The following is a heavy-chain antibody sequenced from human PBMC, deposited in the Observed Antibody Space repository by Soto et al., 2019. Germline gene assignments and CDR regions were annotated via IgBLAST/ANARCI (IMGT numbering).Heavy chain of an antibody. CDR1: GGSISSYY. CDR3: ARGLPIWSGYYGWFDP. CDR2: IYYSGST. V-gene: IGHV4-59*01. Sequence: PSETLSLTCTVSGGSISSYYWSWIRQPPGKGLEWIGYIYYSGSTNYNPSLKSRVTISVDTSKNQFSLKLSSVTAADTAVYYCARGLPIWSGYYGWFDPWGQGTLVTVS. D-gene: IGHD3-3*01. J-gene: IGHJ5*02.